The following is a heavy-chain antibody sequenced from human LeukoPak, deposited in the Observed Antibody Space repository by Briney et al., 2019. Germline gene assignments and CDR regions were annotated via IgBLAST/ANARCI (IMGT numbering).Heavy chain of an antibody. D-gene: IGHD6-19*01. Sequence: GGSLRLSCAASGFTFSSYAMTWVRQAPGKGREWVSAISGSGDNTYYAESVKGRFTISRDNSKNTLYLQMNSLRADDTAEYYCAKELSGWYVGDFQHWGQGTLVTVSS. J-gene: IGHJ1*01. CDR1: GFTFSSYA. V-gene: IGHV3-23*01. CDR2: ISGSGDNT. CDR3: AKELSGWYVGDFQH.